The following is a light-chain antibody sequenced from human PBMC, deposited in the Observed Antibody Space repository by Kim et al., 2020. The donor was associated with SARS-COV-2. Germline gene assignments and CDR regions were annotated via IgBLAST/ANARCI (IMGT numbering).Light chain of an antibody. J-gene: IGLJ1*01. V-gene: IGLV3-19*01. Sequence: SSELTQDPAVSVALGQTVRITCQGDSLRRYYASWYQQRPGQAPVLVIYAKNNRPSGIPDRFSGSSAGNTASLTITGAQAEDEADYYCNSRDSSGAPYVFG. CDR3: NSRDSSGAPYV. CDR1: SLRRYY. CDR2: AKN.